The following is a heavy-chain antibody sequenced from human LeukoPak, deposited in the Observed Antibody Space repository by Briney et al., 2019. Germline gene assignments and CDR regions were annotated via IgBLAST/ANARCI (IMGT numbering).Heavy chain of an antibody. V-gene: IGHV4-34*01. Sequence: SETLSLTCAVYGGSFSGYYGSWIRQPPGKGLEWIGEINHSGSTNYNPSLKSRVTISVDTSKNQFSLKLSSVTAADTAVYYCARGLRFLEWLLRNAFDIWGQGTMVTVSS. CDR1: GGSFSGYY. J-gene: IGHJ3*02. CDR3: ARGLRFLEWLLRNAFDI. D-gene: IGHD3-3*01. CDR2: INHSGST.